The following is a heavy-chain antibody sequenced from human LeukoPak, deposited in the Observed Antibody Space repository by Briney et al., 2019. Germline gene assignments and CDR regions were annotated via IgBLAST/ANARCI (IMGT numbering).Heavy chain of an antibody. CDR2: MNPSSGVT. J-gene: IGHJ5*02. Sequence: ASVKVSCKASGYTFSGYQVHWLRQAPGQGLEWMGRMNPSSGVTNYAQKFQGRVTMTRDTSINTAYLDLSALKSDDTAVYYCARGGGAAAALNPWGQGTLVTVSS. D-gene: IGHD6-13*01. CDR1: GYTFSGYQ. CDR3: ARGGGAAAALNP. V-gene: IGHV1-2*06.